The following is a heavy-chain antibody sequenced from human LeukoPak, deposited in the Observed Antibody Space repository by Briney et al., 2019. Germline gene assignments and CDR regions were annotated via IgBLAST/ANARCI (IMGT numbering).Heavy chain of an antibody. D-gene: IGHD5-12*01. Sequence: GESLKISCKGSGYGFTSFWITWVRQMPGKGLEWMGKIDPSDSYTNYSPSFQGHVTISADKSISTAYLQWSSLKASDTAMYYCARESGYDSDYWGQGTLVTVSS. CDR1: GYGFTSFW. CDR2: IDPSDSYT. CDR3: ARESGYDSDY. V-gene: IGHV5-10-1*01. J-gene: IGHJ4*02.